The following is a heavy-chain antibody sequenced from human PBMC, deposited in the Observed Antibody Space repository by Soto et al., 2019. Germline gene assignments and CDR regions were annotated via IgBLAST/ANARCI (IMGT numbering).Heavy chain of an antibody. D-gene: IGHD1-26*01. CDR1: GGSVSSGSYY. Sequence: SETLSLTCTVSGGSVSSGSYYWSWIRQPPGKGLEWIGYIYYSGSTNYNPSLKSRVTISVDTSKNQFSLKLSSVTAADTAVYYCARGLGELLSAYYFDYWGQGTLVTVSS. J-gene: IGHJ4*02. V-gene: IGHV4-61*01. CDR3: ARGLGELLSAYYFDY. CDR2: IYYSGST.